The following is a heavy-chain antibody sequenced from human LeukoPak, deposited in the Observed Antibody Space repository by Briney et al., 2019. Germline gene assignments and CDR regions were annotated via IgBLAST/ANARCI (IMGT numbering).Heavy chain of an antibody. D-gene: IGHD3-10*01. J-gene: IGHJ4*02. CDR3: AKFTGMYYYGSGGFDY. CDR2: ISYDGSNK. Sequence: GGSLRLSCAASGFTFSSYGMHWVRQAPGKGLEWVAVISYDGSNKYYADSVKGRFTISRDNSKNTLYLQMNSLRAEDTAVYYCAKFTGMYYYGSGGFDYWGQGTLVTVSS. V-gene: IGHV3-30*18. CDR1: GFTFSSYG.